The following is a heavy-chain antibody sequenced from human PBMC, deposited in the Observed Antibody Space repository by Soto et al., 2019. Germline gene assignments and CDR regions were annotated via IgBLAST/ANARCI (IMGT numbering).Heavy chain of an antibody. V-gene: IGHV3-74*01. CDR1: GLPFGNYW. J-gene: IGHJ4*02. Sequence: EVQLVESGGGLVKPGGSRKLSGPASGLPFGNYWMHWVGQAPGTGLVWVSRINSDGRSTTNAASVKGRFTISRDNAKNTLDLQMNSLRAEDTAVYYCVRDAIGDFPIDHWGQGTLVTVSS. D-gene: IGHD3-10*01. CDR2: INSDGRST. CDR3: VRDAIGDFPIDH.